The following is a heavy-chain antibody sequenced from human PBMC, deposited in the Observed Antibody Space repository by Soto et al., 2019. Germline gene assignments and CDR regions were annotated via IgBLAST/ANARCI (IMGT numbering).Heavy chain of an antibody. CDR1: GGSISSGDYY. V-gene: IGHV4-30-4*01. J-gene: IGHJ4*01. D-gene: IGHD3-22*01. Sequence: SETLSLTCTVSGGSISSGDYYWSWIRQPPGKGLEWIAYIHYSGSTYYNPSLKSRVTISVDTSKNQFSLKLSSVTAADTAVYYCAPGDSSGYYYVLYFDYWGHGTLVTVSP. CDR2: IHYSGST. CDR3: APGDSSGYYYVLYFDY.